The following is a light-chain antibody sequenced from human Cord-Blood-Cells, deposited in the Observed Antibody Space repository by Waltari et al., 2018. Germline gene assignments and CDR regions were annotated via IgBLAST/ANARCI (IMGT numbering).Light chain of an antibody. Sequence: QSALTQPASVSGSPGQSITISCTGTSSDVGGYNYVSWYQQHPGKAPKLMFYDVSKRPSGGSNRFSGSKSGNTASLTISGLQAEDEADYYCSSYTSSSTWVFGGGTKLTVL. J-gene: IGLJ3*02. CDR3: SSYTSSSTWV. CDR2: DVS. V-gene: IGLV2-14*01. CDR1: SSDVGGYNY.